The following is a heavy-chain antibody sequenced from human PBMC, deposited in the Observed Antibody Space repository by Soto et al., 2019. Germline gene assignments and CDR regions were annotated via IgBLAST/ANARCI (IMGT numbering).Heavy chain of an antibody. J-gene: IGHJ6*02. V-gene: IGHV1-18*01. CDR1: GYTFVSYG. Sequence: ASVKVSCKTSGYTFVSYGISWVRQAPGQGIEWMGWISAYNGNTKSAQKFQGRVTMTTDTSTSTAYMELRSLRSDDTAVYYCARDYGFGYGMDVWGQGTTVTVSS. CDR3: ARDYGFGYGMDV. CDR2: ISAYNGNT. D-gene: IGHD3-10*01.